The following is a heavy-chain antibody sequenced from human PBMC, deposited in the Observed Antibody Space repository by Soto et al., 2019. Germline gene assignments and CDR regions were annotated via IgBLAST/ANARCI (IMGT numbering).Heavy chain of an antibody. Sequence: SETLSLTCTVSGGSISSGGYYWSWIRQHPGKGLEWIGYIYYSGSTYYNPSLKSRVTISVDTSKNQFSLKLSSVTAADTAVYYCARDSVTVFDYWGQGTLVTVSS. D-gene: IGHD1-20*01. CDR3: ARDSVTVFDY. CDR2: IYYSGST. J-gene: IGHJ4*02. V-gene: IGHV4-31*03. CDR1: GGSISSGGYY.